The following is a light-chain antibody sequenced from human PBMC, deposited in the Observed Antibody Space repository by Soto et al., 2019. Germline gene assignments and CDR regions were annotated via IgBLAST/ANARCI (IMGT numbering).Light chain of an antibody. Sequence: DIQMTQSPSTLSASVGDRVTITCRASESMSNCLAWYQQKPGKAPKLLISGASSLQSGVPSRFSGSGSGTDFTLTISSLQPEDFATYYCQQSYSTPPRTFGQGTKVDIK. CDR2: GAS. J-gene: IGKJ1*01. CDR1: ESMSNC. V-gene: IGKV1-39*01. CDR3: QQSYSTPPRT.